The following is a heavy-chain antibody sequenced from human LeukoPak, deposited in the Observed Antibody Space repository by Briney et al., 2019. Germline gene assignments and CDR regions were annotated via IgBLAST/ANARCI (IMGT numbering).Heavy chain of an antibody. CDR1: GYSFTSYW. J-gene: IGHJ5*02. V-gene: IGHV5-51*01. D-gene: IGHD3-10*01. CDR2: IYPGDSDT. Sequence: GESLKISCKGSGYSFTSYWIGWVRQMPGKGLEWMGIIYPGDSDTRYSPSFQGQVTISADKSISTAYLQWSSLKASDTAMYYGARQGGMVRGFVSPFDPWGQGTLVTVSS. CDR3: ARQGGMVRGFVSPFDP.